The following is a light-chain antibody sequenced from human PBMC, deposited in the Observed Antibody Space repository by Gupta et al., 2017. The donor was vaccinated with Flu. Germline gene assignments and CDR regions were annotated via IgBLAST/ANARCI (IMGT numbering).Light chain of an antibody. Sequence: DIVMTQSPDSLAVSLGERATINCKSSQSVLYSSNNKNYLAWYQQKPGQPPKLLIYGASTRESGVPDRFSGSGSGTDFTLTISSLQAEDVAVYYCQQDDSTPYTFGQGTKVEIK. CDR3: QQDDSTPYT. J-gene: IGKJ2*01. CDR1: QSVLYSSNNKNY. V-gene: IGKV4-1*01. CDR2: GAS.